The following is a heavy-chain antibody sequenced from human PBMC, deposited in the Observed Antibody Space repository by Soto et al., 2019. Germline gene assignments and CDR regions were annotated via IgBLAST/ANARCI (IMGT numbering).Heavy chain of an antibody. CDR3: ARRFTPIVGATRDYYYGMDV. CDR2: ISAYNGNT. J-gene: IGHJ6*02. D-gene: IGHD1-26*01. CDR1: GYTFTSYG. Sequence: QVQLVQSGAEVKKPGASVKVSCKASGYTFTSYGISWVRQAPGQGLEWMGWISAYNGNTNYAQKLQGRVTMTTDTSTSTAYMELRSLRSDDTAVYYCARRFTPIVGATRDYYYGMDVWGQGTTVTVSS. V-gene: IGHV1-18*04.